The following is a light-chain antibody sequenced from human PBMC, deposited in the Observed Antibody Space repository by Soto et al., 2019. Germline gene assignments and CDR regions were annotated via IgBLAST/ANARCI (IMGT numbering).Light chain of an antibody. CDR2: DVS. CDR3: CSYAGSSTLYVV. Sequence: QSVLTQPRSVSGSPGQSVTISCTGASSDVGGYNYVSWYQQHPGKAPKLMIYDVSKRPLGVPDRFSGSKSGNTASLTISGLQAEEEANYYCCSYAGSSTLYVVFGGGTKLTVL. CDR1: SSDVGGYNY. J-gene: IGLJ2*01. V-gene: IGLV2-11*01.